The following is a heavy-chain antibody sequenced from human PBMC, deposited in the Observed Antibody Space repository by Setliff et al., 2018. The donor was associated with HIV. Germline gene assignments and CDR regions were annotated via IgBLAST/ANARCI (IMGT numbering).Heavy chain of an antibody. CDR2: IYWDDDK. D-gene: IGHD3-10*01. V-gene: IGHV2-5*02. CDR1: GFSLSTSGVG. J-gene: IGHJ4*02. CDR3: ARTYGSASKLDY. Sequence: TLSLTCTFSGFSLSTSGVGVGWIRQPPGKALEWLALIYWDDDKRYSPSLKTRLTISKDTSKNQVVLTMTNMGPLDTATYFCARTYGSASKLDYWGPGTLVTVSS.